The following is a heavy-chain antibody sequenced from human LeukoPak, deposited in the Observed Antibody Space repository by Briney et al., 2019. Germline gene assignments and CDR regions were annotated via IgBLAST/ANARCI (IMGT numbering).Heavy chain of an antibody. CDR1: GFTFSSYS. CDR3: ARDLGYYYDSSGDAFDI. J-gene: IGHJ3*02. Sequence: PGGSLRLSCAASGFTFSSYSMNWVRQAPGKGLEWVSYISSSSSTIYYADSAKGRFTISRDNAKNSLYLQMNSLRAEDTAVYYCARDLGYYYDSSGDAFDIWGQGTMVTVSS. D-gene: IGHD3-22*01. V-gene: IGHV3-48*01. CDR2: ISSSSSTI.